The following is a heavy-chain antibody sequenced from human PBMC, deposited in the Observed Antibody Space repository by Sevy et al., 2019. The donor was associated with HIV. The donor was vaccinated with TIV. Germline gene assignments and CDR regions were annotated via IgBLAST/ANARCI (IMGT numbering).Heavy chain of an antibody. J-gene: IGHJ6*03. CDR2: ISGSGGST. CDR3: AKVVWVLDYMDV. Sequence: GGSLRLSCAASGFTFSSYAMSWVRQAPGKGLEWVSAISGSGGSTYYADSVKGRFTISRDNSKNTLYLQMNSVRAEDTAVYYCAKVVWVLDYMDVWGKGTTVTVSS. CDR1: GFTFSSYA. D-gene: IGHD2-8*01. V-gene: IGHV3-23*01.